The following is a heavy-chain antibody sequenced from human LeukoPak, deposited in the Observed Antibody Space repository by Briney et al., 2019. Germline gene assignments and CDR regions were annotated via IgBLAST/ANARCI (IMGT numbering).Heavy chain of an antibody. Sequence: SVKVSCKASGGTFSSYAISWVRQAPGQGLEWMGGIIPIFGTANYAQKFQGRVTITADESTSTAYMELSSLRSEDTAVYYCARDSGGWPRYYYYYYGMDVWGQGTTVTVSS. CDR2: IIPIFGTA. V-gene: IGHV1-69*01. CDR3: ARDSGGWPRYYYYYYGMDV. CDR1: GGTFSSYA. D-gene: IGHD3-10*01. J-gene: IGHJ6*02.